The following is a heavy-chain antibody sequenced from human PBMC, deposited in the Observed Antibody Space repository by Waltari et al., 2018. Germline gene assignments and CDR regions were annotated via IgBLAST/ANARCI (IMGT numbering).Heavy chain of an antibody. D-gene: IGHD2-8*02. V-gene: IGHV4-38-2*02. CDR3: ARGITSTGGFQH. Sequence: QVQLQESGPGLVKPSETLSLTCTVSGYSISSGYYWGWIRQPPGKGLEWIGSIYHSGNTYYNPPLKSRVTESVDTSKNQFSLNLSSVTAADTAVYYCARGITSTGGFQHWGQGTLVTVSS. J-gene: IGHJ1*01. CDR2: IYHSGNT. CDR1: GYSISSGYY.